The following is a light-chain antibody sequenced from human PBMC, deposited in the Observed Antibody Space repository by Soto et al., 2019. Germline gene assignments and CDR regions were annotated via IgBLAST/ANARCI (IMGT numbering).Light chain of an antibody. J-gene: IGKJ1*01. CDR1: QGIGTE. V-gene: IGKV1-6*02. CDR3: LQDFSYPRT. CDR2: GAS. Sequence: AIQMTQSPSSLSAPVGDRVTITCRASQGIGTELGWYQLKPGKAPKLLVYGASTLQSGVLPRFSGSGSGTDFTLTISSLQPDDFATYYCLQDFSYPRTFGQGTKVEIK.